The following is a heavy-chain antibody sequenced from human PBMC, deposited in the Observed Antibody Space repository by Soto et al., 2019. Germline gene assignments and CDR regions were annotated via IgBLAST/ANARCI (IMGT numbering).Heavy chain of an antibody. V-gene: IGHV4-4*02. CDR2: IYHSGST. Sequence: SETLSLTCAVSGGSISSSTWWSWVRQPPGKGLGWIGEIYHSGSTNYTPSLKSRVTISVDKSKNQFSLKLSSVTAADTAVYYCARVRVADPMIVVVPSIYCMDVWGQGTTVTVSS. D-gene: IGHD3-22*01. J-gene: IGHJ6*02. CDR1: GGSISSSTW. CDR3: ARVRVADPMIVVVPSIYCMDV.